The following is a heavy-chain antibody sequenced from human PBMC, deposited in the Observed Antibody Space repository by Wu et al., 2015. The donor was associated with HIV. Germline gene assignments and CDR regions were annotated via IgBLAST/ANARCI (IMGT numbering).Heavy chain of an antibody. D-gene: IGHD3-22*01. Sequence: QVQLVQSGAEVKKPGASVKVSCKASGYTFIGYYMHWVRQAPGQGLEWMGWINPNSGGTNYAQKLQGRVTMTRDTSISTAYMELSRLRSDDTAVYYCALDYYDSSGYADYWGQGTLVTVSS. CDR2: INPNSGGT. J-gene: IGHJ4*02. V-gene: IGHV1-2*02. CDR3: ALDYYDSSGYADY. CDR1: GYTFIGYY.